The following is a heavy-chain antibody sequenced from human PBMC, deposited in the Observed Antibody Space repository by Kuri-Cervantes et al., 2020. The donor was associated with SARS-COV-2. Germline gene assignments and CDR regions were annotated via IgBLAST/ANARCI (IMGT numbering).Heavy chain of an antibody. J-gene: IGHJ4*02. CDR3: ARSLRTATYFDY. CDR1: GYTLTGYY. Sequence: ASVKVSCKASGYTLTGYYMHWVRQAPGQGLEWVGWINGYNTDTVQPQSFQGRVTMTTDTSTSTAYMELRNLTSDDTAVDYCARSLRTATYFDYWGQGTLVTVSS. CDR2: INGYNTDT. V-gene: IGHV1/OR15-2*02. D-gene: IGHD1-26*01.